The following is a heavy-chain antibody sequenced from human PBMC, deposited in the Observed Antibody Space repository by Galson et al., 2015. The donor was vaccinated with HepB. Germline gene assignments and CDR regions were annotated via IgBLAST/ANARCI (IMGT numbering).Heavy chain of an antibody. D-gene: IGHD3-16*01. V-gene: IGHV3-30*04. CDR3: AREALGSINEIPGGADY. Sequence: SLRLSCAASGFTFSSYAMHWVRQAPGEGLEWVVVISYDGSNKYYADSVKGRFTISRDNSKNTLYLQMNSLRAEDTAVYYCAREALGSINEIPGGADYWGQGTLVTVSS. CDR2: ISYDGSNK. J-gene: IGHJ4*02. CDR1: GFTFSSYA.